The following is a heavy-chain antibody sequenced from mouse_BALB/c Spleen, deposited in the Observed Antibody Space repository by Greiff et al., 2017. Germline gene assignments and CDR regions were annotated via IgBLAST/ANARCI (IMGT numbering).Heavy chain of an antibody. Sequence: VHLVESGPGLVAPSQSLSITCTVSGFSLTGYGVNWVRQPPGKGLEWLGMIWGDGSTDYNSALKSRLSISKDNSKSQVFLKMNSLQTDDTARYYCARVVIIRGYAMDYWGQGTSVTVSS. CDR2: IWGDGST. V-gene: IGHV2-6-7*01. CDR3: ARVVIIRGYAMDY. J-gene: IGHJ4*01. CDR1: GFSLTGYG.